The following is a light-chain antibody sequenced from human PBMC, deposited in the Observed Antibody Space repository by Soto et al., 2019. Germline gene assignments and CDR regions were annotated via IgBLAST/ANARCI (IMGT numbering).Light chain of an antibody. CDR2: AAS. CDR3: QKSYSTPLSD. J-gene: IGKJ5*01. Sequence: DIQLTQSPSSLSASVGDRVTITCRASQSIAKYLNWYQHKPGKAPNLLIYAASSLQSGVPSRFSGSGSGAVVNLPLSRVQPEEYATYDSQKSYSTPLSDFGHGTRREIK. CDR1: QSIAKY. V-gene: IGKV1-39*01.